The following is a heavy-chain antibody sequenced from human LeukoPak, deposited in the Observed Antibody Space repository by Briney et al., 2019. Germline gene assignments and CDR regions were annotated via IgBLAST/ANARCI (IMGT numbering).Heavy chain of an antibody. J-gene: IGHJ4*02. CDR2: ISSSSSYI. CDR3: ATGITMARGMDDY. D-gene: IGHD3-10*01. V-gene: IGHV3-21*01. CDR1: GFTFSSYS. Sequence: GGSLRLSCAASGFTFSSYSMNWVRQAPGKGLEWVSSISSSSSYIYYADSVKGRFTISRDNAKNSLYLQMNSLRAEDTAVYYCATGITMARGMDDYWGQGTLVTVSS.